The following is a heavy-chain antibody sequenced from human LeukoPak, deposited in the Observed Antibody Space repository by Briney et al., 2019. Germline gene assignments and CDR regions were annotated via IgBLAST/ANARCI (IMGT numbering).Heavy chain of an antibody. J-gene: IGHJ4*02. CDR1: GFTFTNYW. CDR2: IKQDGSEK. CDR3: ARDLAYSRLDY. Sequence: PGGSLRLSCAASGFTFTNYWMSWVRQVPGKGPEWVANIKQDGSEKYYVDSVKGRFTISRDNAENSLYLQMNSLRVEDTAFYYCARDLAYSRLDYWGQGMLVTVSS. D-gene: IGHD5-18*01. V-gene: IGHV3-7*01.